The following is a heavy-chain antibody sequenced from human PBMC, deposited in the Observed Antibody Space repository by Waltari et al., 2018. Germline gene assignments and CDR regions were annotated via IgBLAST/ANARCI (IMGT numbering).Heavy chain of an antibody. CDR3: ARVWGSYRSFDY. V-gene: IGHV3-23*04. CDR2: LRASGDTI. CDR1: GFTFNSYA. Sequence: EVQLVESGGGLVQPGGSLRLSCAASGFTFNSYAISWVRQAPGKGLEWVSALRASGDTIYYADSGKGRFTISRDNARNTVYLQMSSLSAEDTAVYYCARVWGSYRSFDYWGQGTLVTVSS. J-gene: IGHJ4*02. D-gene: IGHD3-16*02.